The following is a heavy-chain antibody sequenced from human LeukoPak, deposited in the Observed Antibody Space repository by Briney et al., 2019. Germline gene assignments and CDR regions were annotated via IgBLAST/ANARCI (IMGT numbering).Heavy chain of an antibody. J-gene: IGHJ5*02. V-gene: IGHV4-59*08. CDR2: ISYSGST. Sequence: SETLSLTCTVSGGSISSYYWSWIRQPPGKGPEWIGYISYSGSTNYNPSLQSRVTISVDTSMNQFSLKLRFVTAADTAVYYCARLEAAAGVPSNWFDPWGQGTLVTVSS. CDR3: ARLEAAAGVPSNWFDP. CDR1: GGSISSYY. D-gene: IGHD6-13*01.